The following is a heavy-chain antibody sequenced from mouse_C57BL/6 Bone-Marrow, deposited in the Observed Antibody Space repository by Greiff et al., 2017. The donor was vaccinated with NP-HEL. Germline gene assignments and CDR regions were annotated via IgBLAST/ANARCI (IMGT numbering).Heavy chain of an antibody. J-gene: IGHJ2*01. Sequence: QVQLQQSGAELAKPGASVKLSCKASGYTFTSYWMHWVKQRPGQGLEWIGYINPSSGYTKYNQKFKDKATLTADKSSSTAYMQLSSLTYEDSAVYYCARSRWLLRSGLADWGQGTTLTVSS. CDR3: ARSRWLLRSGLAD. CDR2: INPSSGYT. CDR1: GYTFTSYW. D-gene: IGHD2-3*01. V-gene: IGHV1-7*01.